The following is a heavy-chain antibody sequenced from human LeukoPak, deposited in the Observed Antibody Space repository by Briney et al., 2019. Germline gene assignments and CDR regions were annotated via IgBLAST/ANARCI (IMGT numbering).Heavy chain of an antibody. CDR2: ISNEGGNK. J-gene: IGHJ4*02. CDR3: AKGPCLCDDYLRGDCYFDY. V-gene: IGHV3-30*18. Sequence: RGSLRLSCAASGFTFSRYGMHWVRQAPGKGLGWDAVISNEGGNKYYVDSVKGRFIIGRDNSKNTLYLQMDSLRAEDTAVYYCAKGPCLCDDYLRGDCYFDYWGQGTLVTVSS. CDR1: GFTFSRYG. D-gene: IGHD2/OR15-2a*01.